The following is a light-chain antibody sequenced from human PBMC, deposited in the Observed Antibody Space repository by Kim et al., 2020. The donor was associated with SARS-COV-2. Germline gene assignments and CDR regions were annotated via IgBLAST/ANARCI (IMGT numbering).Light chain of an antibody. CDR3: QTWGTGIAV. V-gene: IGLV4-69*01. CDR1: SGHNNYA. CDR2: VNSDGSH. J-gene: IGLJ7*01. Sequence: QPVLTQLPSASASLGASVKLTCTLSSGHNNYAIAWHQQQPEKGPRYLMKVNSDGSHSKGDGIPDRFSGSSSGAERYLTISSLQSEDEGDYYCQTWGTGIAVFGGGTQLTVL.